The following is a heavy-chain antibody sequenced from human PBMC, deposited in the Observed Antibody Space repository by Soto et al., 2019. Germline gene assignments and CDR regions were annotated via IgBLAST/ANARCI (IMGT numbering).Heavy chain of an antibody. Sequence: QGQLVQSGAEVKKPGASVKVSCKASGYTFTRDGISWVRQAPGQGLEWMGWISGYNGDTKYAQKIQGRVTMTVDTSTTTAYMEVRSPTSDERAVYYCAKNGQPPYYYYGMDVWGQGTTVTVSS. J-gene: IGHJ6*02. CDR3: AKNGQPPYYYYGMDV. D-gene: IGHD2-8*01. V-gene: IGHV1-18*01. CDR1: GYTFTRDG. CDR2: ISGYNGDT.